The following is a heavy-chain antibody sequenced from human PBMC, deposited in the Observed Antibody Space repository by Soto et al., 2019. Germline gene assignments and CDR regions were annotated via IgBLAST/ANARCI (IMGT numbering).Heavy chain of an antibody. D-gene: IGHD3-10*01. CDR3: ARGHYFGSGRYFIAA. J-gene: IGHJ5*02. CDR2: LCYSGST. Sequence: SETLSLTCAVSGYPITSHCWSWIRQPPGRGLQWIGHLCYSGSTNYNPSLKSRVTISVDTSKNQFSLNLNSLTAADTAVYYCARGHYFGSGRYFIAAWGPGTLVTAPQ. V-gene: IGHV4-59*11. CDR1: GYPITSHC.